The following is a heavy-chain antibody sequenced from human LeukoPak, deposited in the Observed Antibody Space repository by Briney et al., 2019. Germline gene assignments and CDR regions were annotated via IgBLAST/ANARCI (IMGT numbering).Heavy chain of an antibody. D-gene: IGHD7-27*01. J-gene: IGHJ4*02. V-gene: IGHV1-2*02. CDR3: ARGGHKNLDQLGRRGDY. Sequence: ASAKVSCKASGYTFTDYYMHWVRQAPGQGLEWMGWINPNSGGANYTRGFQGRVTMTRDTSISTAYMGLSRLRSDDTAVYFCARGGHKNLDQLGRRGDYWGQGTLVTVSS. CDR1: GYTFTDYY. CDR2: INPNSGGA.